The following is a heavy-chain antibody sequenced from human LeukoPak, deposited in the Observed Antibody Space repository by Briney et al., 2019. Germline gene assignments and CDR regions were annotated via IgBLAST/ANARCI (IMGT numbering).Heavy chain of an antibody. J-gene: IGHJ4*02. CDR1: GFSFSSHW. CDR2: INGDESRT. V-gene: IGHV3-74*01. Sequence: PGGSLRLSCVASGFSFSSHWMHWVRQAPGKGLVWVSRINGDESRTFFADSVKGRFTISRDISNNTLSLQMNNLRAEDTAVYYCARREMATIRDWGQGTLVTVSS. D-gene: IGHD5-24*01. CDR3: ARREMATIRD.